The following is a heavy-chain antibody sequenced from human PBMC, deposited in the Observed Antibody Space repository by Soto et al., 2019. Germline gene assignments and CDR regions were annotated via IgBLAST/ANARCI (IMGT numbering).Heavy chain of an antibody. J-gene: IGHJ5*02. CDR3: ARSIGYCSSTSCPDGWFDP. Sequence: ASVKVSWKASGYTFTSYYMHWVRQAPGQGLEWMGIINPSGGSTSYAQKFQGRVTMTRDTSTSTVYMELSSLRSEDTAVYYCARSIGYCSSTSCPDGWFDPWGQGTLVTVSS. CDR1: GYTFTSYY. D-gene: IGHD2-2*01. CDR2: INPSGGST. V-gene: IGHV1-46*01.